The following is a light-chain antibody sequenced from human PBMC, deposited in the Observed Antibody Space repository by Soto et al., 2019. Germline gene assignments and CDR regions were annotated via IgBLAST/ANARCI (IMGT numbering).Light chain of an antibody. CDR3: SSFAGTNSFV. CDR2: HNN. CDR1: SSNIGRNY. J-gene: IGLJ1*01. Sequence: QSVLTQPPSASGTPGQRVTISCSGSSSNIGRNYVFWYQQVPGAAPKLLIYHNNQRPSGVPDRIFGSKSYTTASLTVSGLQAEDEADYYCSSFAGTNSFVFGTGTKLTVL. V-gene: IGLV1-47*02.